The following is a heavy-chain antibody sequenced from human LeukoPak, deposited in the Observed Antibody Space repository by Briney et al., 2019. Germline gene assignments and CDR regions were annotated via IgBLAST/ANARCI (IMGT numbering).Heavy chain of an antibody. J-gene: IGHJ4*02. CDR3: AKMHTEHLPPYFFDN. D-gene: IGHD1-26*01. Sequence: GGSLRLSCAASGFTFSSYAMSWVRQAPGKGLEWVAFIQYDVSSEYYADSVKGRFTVSRDNSKNTLYLQMNSLRAEDTAVYYCAKMHTEHLPPYFFDNWGQGTLVTVSS. V-gene: IGHV3-30*02. CDR1: GFTFSSYA. CDR2: IQYDVSSE.